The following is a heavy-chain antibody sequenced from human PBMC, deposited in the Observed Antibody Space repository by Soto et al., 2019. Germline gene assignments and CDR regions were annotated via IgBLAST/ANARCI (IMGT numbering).Heavy chain of an antibody. CDR2: IKQDGSEK. J-gene: IGHJ4*02. Sequence: GGSLRLSCAASGFTFSSYWMSWVRQAPGKGLEWVANIKQDGSEKYYVDSVKGRFTISRDNAKNSLYLQMNSLRAEDTAVYYCARWAYYDILTGYPLSYYFDDWGQGTLVTVSS. D-gene: IGHD3-9*01. V-gene: IGHV3-7*01. CDR1: GFTFSSYW. CDR3: ARWAYYDILTGYPLSYYFDD.